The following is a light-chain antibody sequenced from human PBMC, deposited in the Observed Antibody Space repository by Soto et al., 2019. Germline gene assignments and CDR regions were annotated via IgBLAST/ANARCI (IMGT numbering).Light chain of an antibody. J-gene: IGKJ1*01. V-gene: IGKV3-15*01. CDR1: QSISSN. Sequence: EIVVTQSPATLSVSPGEMATLSCMASQSISSNLAWYQQKPGQAPRLLIFDASTRATGIPARFSGSGSGTEFTLTISSLQPDDFATYYCQQYNSYPWTFGQGTKVDIK. CDR2: DAS. CDR3: QQYNSYPWT.